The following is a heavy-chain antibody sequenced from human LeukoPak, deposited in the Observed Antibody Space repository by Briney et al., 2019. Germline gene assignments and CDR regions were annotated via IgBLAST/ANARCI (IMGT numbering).Heavy chain of an antibody. CDR3: AITTTGGYYFDY. Sequence: RASVKVSCKASGGTFSSYAISWVRQAPGHGLEWMGGIIPIFGTANYAQKFQGRVTITADESTSTAYMELSSLRSEDTAVYYCAITTTGGYYFDYWGQGTLVTVSS. D-gene: IGHD3-22*01. CDR2: IIPIFGTA. J-gene: IGHJ4*02. CDR1: GGTFSSYA. V-gene: IGHV1-69*01.